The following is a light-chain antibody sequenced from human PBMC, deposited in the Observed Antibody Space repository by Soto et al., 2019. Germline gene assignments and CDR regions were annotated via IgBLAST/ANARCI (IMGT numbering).Light chain of an antibody. J-gene: IGKJ1*01. CDR3: LQHSNIPPT. V-gene: IGKV1-6*01. CDR1: QGIRND. Sequence: AIQMTQSPSSLSASVGDRVTITCRASQGIRNDLDWYQQKPGKAPKLPIYGATSLQTGVPSRFSGSGSGTDFTLTISSLQPEDFSTYYCLQHSNIPPTFGQGTKVEVK. CDR2: GAT.